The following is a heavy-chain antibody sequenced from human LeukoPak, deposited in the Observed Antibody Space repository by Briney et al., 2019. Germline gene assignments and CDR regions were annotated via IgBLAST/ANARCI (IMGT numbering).Heavy chain of an antibody. D-gene: IGHD4-23*01. CDR1: GFTFSNYG. CDR3: AKDWYSFTVVTPFSH. CDR2: ISYDGNNK. V-gene: IGHV3-30*18. J-gene: IGHJ4*02. Sequence: GGSLRLSCGASGFTFSNYGMHWVRQAPGKGLEWVAVISYDGNNKYYADSVKGRFIISRDNSKNTLYLQMNSLRAEDTAVYYCAKDWYSFTVVTPFSHWGQGTLVTVSS.